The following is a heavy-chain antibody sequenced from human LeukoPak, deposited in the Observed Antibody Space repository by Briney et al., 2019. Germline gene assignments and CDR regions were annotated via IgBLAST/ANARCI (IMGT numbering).Heavy chain of an antibody. J-gene: IGHJ4*02. Sequence: ASVKVSCKASGYTFTGYYMHWVRQAPGQGLEWMGWINPSSGGTNYAQKFQGRVTMTRDTSISTAYMELSRLRSDDTAIYYCARDVGEYCSSVSCYASDYWGPGTLVTVSS. CDR1: GYTFTGYY. CDR2: INPSSGGT. CDR3: ARDVGEYCSSVSCYASDY. D-gene: IGHD2-2*01. V-gene: IGHV1-2*02.